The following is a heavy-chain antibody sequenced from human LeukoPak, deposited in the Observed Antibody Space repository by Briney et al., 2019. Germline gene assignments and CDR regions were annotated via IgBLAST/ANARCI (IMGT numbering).Heavy chain of an antibody. CDR3: ARDKYGDYVIDY. CDR1: GFTFSDYY. CDR2: ISSSSSYI. D-gene: IGHD4-17*01. V-gene: IGHV3-11*06. J-gene: IGHJ4*02. Sequence: GGSLRLSCAASGFTFSDYYMSWIRQAPGKGLEWVSSISSSSSYIYYADSVKGRFTISRDSAKNSLYLQMNSLRAEDTAVYYCARDKYGDYVIDYWGQGTLVTVSS.